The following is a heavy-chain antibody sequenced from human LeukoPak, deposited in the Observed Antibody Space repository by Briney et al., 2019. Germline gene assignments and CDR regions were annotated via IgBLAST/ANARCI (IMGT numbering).Heavy chain of an antibody. Sequence: GASVKVCCKASGYTFTNYGISWVRQAPGQGLEWMGWISAYNGNTNYAQKLQGRVTLTTDTSTTTAYMELRSLRSDDTAVYYCARGGYCRGGGCSLSWIADWYFDLWGRGTLVTVSS. D-gene: IGHD2-15*01. CDR1: GYTFTNYG. CDR3: ARGGYCRGGGCSLSWIADWYFDL. V-gene: IGHV1-18*01. J-gene: IGHJ2*01. CDR2: ISAYNGNT.